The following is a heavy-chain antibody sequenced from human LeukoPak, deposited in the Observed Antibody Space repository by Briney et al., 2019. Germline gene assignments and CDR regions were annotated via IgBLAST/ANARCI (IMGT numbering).Heavy chain of an antibody. D-gene: IGHD3-22*01. J-gene: IGHJ4*02. CDR3: AIPSRYYDSSGYYYNY. Sequence: GGSLLLSSASSGFTFSIYGMHWGRPAPGKGLEWVAFIRYDGSNKYYAASVKGRFTISRDNSKNTLYVQMNSLRAEDKAVYYCAIPSRYYDSSGYYYNYWGQGRLVTVSS. CDR1: GFTFSIYG. CDR2: IRYDGSNK. V-gene: IGHV3-30*02.